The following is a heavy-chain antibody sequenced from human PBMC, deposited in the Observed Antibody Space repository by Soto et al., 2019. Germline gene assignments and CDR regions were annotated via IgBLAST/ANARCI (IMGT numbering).Heavy chain of an antibody. V-gene: IGHV3-64*01. CDR3: AREYGYSSRHDAFDI. D-gene: IGHD6-13*01. Sequence: GGSLRLSCAASGFTFSSYAMHWVRQAPGKGLEYVSAISSNGGSTYYANSVKGRFTISRDNSKNTLYLQMGSLRAEDMAVYYCAREYGYSSRHDAFDIGGQGTMVTVSS. CDR2: ISSNGGST. J-gene: IGHJ3*02. CDR1: GFTFSSYA.